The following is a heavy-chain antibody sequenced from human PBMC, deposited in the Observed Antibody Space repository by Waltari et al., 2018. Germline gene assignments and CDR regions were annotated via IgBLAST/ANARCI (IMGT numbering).Heavy chain of an antibody. CDR1: GFTFSSYE. V-gene: IGHV3-48*03. D-gene: IGHD3-22*01. CDR3: ARGGDSSGYYYILYYYGMDV. CDR2: ISSSGSTI. Sequence: EVQLVESGGGLVQPGGSLRLSCAASGFTFSSYEMNWVRQAPGKGLEWVSYISSSGSTIYYADSVKGRFTISRDNAKNSLFLQMNSLRAEDTAVYYCARGGDSSGYYYILYYYGMDVWGQGTTVTVSS. J-gene: IGHJ6*02.